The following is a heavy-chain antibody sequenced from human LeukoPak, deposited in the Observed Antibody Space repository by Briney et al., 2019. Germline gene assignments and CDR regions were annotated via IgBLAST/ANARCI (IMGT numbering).Heavy chain of an antibody. Sequence: GGSLRLSCAASGCTFSGYGMHWVRQAPGKGLEWVAFIRYDGSNKYYADSVKGRFTISRDNSKNTLYLQMNSLRAEDTAVYYCAKRSSGYYGSGSYFSNWFDPWGQGTLVTVSS. CDR2: IRYDGSNK. J-gene: IGHJ5*02. CDR3: AKRSSGYYGSGSYFSNWFDP. V-gene: IGHV3-30*02. D-gene: IGHD3-10*01. CDR1: GCTFSGYG.